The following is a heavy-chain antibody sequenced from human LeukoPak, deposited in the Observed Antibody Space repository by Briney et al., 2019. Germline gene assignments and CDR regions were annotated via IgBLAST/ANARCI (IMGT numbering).Heavy chain of an antibody. CDR2: IYHSGST. D-gene: IGHD3-10*01. J-gene: IGHJ4*02. CDR1: GGSISSSNW. V-gene: IGHV4-4*02. CDR3: ARDSKGYYGSGSYTYFDY. Sequence: SETLSLTCAVSGGSISSSNWWSWVRQPPGKGLEWIGEIYHSGSTNYNPSLKSRVTISVDKSKNQFSLKLSSVTAADTAVYYCARDSKGYYGSGSYTYFDYWGQGTLVTVSS.